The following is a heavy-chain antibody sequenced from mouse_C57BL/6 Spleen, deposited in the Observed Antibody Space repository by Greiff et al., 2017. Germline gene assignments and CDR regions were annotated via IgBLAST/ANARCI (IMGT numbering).Heavy chain of an antibody. D-gene: IGHD1-1*01. CDR1: GYAFSSYW. CDR3: ARGGLYGSSYVTLGIDY. Sequence: QVQLQQSGAELVKPGASVKISCKASGYAFSSYWMNWVKQRPGKGLEWIGQIYPGDGDTNYNGKFKGKATLTADKSSSTAYMQLSSLTSEDSAVYFCARGGLYGSSYVTLGIDYWGQGTTLTVSS. CDR2: IYPGDGDT. J-gene: IGHJ2*01. V-gene: IGHV1-80*01.